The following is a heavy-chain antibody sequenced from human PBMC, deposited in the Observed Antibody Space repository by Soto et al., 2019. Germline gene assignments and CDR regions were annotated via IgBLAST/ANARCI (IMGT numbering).Heavy chain of an antibody. CDR2: ISVSGTMR. J-gene: IGHJ6*02. V-gene: IGHV3-48*03. D-gene: IGHD3-9*01. CDR1: GFTFSSYE. CDR3: ATAGLTGTV. Sequence: LRLSCAPSGFTFSSYEMNWVRQAPGKGLEWVSYISVSGTMRFYADAVKGRFTISRDNTKKILYLQMNSLRAEDTALYYCATAGLTGTVWGQGTTVTVSS.